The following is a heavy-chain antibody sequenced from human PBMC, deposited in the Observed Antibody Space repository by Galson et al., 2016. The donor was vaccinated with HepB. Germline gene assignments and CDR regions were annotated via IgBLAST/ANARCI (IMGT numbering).Heavy chain of an antibody. CDR1: GFAFSGSA. J-gene: IGHJ6*02. CDR3: ARDESFYYYGMDV. V-gene: IGHV3-30-3*01. Sequence: LRLSCAASGFAFSGSAMHWVRQAPGKGLEWVAAISYHGSDKYYADSVKGRVTISRDNSNNTLYLQMTSLSPEDTAVYYCARDESFYYYGMDVWGQGTTVTVSS. CDR2: ISYHGSDK.